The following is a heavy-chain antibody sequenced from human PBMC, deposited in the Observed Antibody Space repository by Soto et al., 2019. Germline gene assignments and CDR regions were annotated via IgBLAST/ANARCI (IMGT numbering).Heavy chain of an antibody. J-gene: IGHJ4*02. V-gene: IGHV3-7*01. CDR3: ARGAGVKRSSWYPY. CDR2: IKQDGSEK. D-gene: IGHD6-13*01. CDR1: GFTFSSYW. Sequence: EVQLVESGGGLVQPGGSLRLSCAASGFTFSSYWMSWVRQAPGKGLEWVANIKQDGSEKYYVDSVKGRFTISRDNAKNSLYLQMNSLRAEDTAVYYCARGAGVKRSSWYPYWGQGTLVTVSS.